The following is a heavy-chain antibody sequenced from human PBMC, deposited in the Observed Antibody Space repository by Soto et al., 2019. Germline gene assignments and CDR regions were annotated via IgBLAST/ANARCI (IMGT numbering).Heavy chain of an antibody. Sequence: QVQLQESGPGLVKPSETLSLTCTVSGGSISSYYWSWIRQPPGKGLEWIGYIYYSGSTNYNPSLKSRVTISVDTSKNQFSLKLSSVTAADTAVYYCARVRGQGSSSWEWFDPWGQGTLVTVSS. J-gene: IGHJ5*02. CDR2: IYYSGST. V-gene: IGHV4-59*01. CDR3: ARVRGQGSSSWEWFDP. D-gene: IGHD6-13*01. CDR1: GGSISSYY.